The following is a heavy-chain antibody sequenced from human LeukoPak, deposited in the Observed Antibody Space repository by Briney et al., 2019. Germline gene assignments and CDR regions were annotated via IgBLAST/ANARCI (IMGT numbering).Heavy chain of an antibody. J-gene: IGHJ1*01. D-gene: IGHD2-21*02. Sequence: GGSLRLSCAASGFTFSSSCMHWVRQAPGKGLEWVAFVSYDGGKKYYADSVKGRFTISRDNSKNTLYLQKNSLRAEDTAVYYCANPAYCGGHCYSSPFQHWGQGTLVTVAS. V-gene: IGHV3-30*18. CDR1: GFTFSSSC. CDR3: ANPAYCGGHCYSSPFQH. CDR2: VSYDGGKK.